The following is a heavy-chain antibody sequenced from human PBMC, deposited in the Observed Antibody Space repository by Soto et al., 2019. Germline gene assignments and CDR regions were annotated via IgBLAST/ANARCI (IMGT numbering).Heavy chain of an antibody. CDR2: IYYSGST. J-gene: IGHJ4*02. CDR3: ARGQWYSSSWYAFDY. D-gene: IGHD6-13*01. CDR1: GGSISSYY. V-gene: IGHV4-59*01. Sequence: QVQLQESGPGLVKPSETLSLTCTVSGGSISSYYWSWIRQPPGKGLEWIGYIYYSGSTNYNPSLKSRVTISVDTSKNQFSLKLSSVTAADTAVYYCARGQWYSSSWYAFDYWGQGTLVTVSS.